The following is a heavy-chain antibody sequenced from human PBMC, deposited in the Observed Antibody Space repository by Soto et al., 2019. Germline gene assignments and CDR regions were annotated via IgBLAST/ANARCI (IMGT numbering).Heavy chain of an antibody. CDR3: ARDLLGYCSSTSCPSYMDV. D-gene: IGHD2-2*01. Sequence: ASVKVSCKASGYTFTSYYMHWVRQAPGQGLEWMGIINPSGGSTNYAQKFQGRVTITADKSTSTAYMELSSLRSEDTAVYYCARDLLGYCSSTSCPSYMDVWGKGTTVTVSS. J-gene: IGHJ6*03. CDR1: GYTFTSYY. CDR2: INPSGGST. V-gene: IGHV1-46*01.